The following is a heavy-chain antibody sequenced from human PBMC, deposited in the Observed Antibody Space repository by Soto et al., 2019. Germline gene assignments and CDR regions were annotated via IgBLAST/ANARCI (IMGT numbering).Heavy chain of an antibody. CDR3: ARHTAVVVTAAMPAENYYYYYGMDV. J-gene: IGHJ6*02. Sequence: PSETLSLTCTVSGGSISRYYRSWNRQPPGKGLEWSGYIYYSGSTNYNPSLKSRVTISVDTSKNQCSLKLSSVTAADTAVYYCARHTAVVVTAAMPAENYYYYYGMDVWGQGTTVTVSS. V-gene: IGHV4-59*08. CDR1: GGSISRYY. D-gene: IGHD2-2*01. CDR2: IYYSGST.